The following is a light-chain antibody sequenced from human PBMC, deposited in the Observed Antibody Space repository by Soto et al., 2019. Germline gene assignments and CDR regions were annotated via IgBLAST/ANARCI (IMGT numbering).Light chain of an antibody. Sequence: QSALTQPPSASGTPGQRVTISCSGSSSNIGSNTVNWFQQVPGTAPKLLIYTNNQRPSGVPDRFSGSKSGTSASLAISGLQSQDEADYYCAAWDDSLNGYVFXAGTKV. CDR3: AAWDDSLNGYV. CDR2: TNN. CDR1: SSNIGSNT. J-gene: IGLJ1*01. V-gene: IGLV1-44*01.